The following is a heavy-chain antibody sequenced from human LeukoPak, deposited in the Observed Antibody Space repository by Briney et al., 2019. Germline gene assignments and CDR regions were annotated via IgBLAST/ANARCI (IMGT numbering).Heavy chain of an antibody. CDR2: MNPNSGNT. V-gene: IGHV1-8*01. CDR3: ARGGCESCYNY. Sequence: ASVKVSCKASGYTFTSYDINWVRQATGQGLEWMGWMNPNSGNTGYAQKFQGRVTITRDTSTSTAYMELSSLISEDTAVYYCARGGCESCYNYWGQGTLVTVSS. D-gene: IGHD2-15*01. CDR1: GYTFTSYD. J-gene: IGHJ4*02.